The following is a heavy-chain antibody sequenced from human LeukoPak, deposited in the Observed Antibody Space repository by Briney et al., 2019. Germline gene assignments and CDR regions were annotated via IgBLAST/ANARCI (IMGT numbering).Heavy chain of an antibody. CDR1: GFTFSSYS. J-gene: IGHJ4*02. V-gene: IGHV3-48*01. Sequence: GGSLRLSCAASGFTFSSYSMNWVRQAPGKGLEWVSYITSSSSTIYYADSVKGRFTISRDNAKNSLYLQMNSLRAEDTAVYYCARDDGFDYWGQGTLVTVSS. CDR2: ITSSSSTI. CDR3: ARDDGFDY.